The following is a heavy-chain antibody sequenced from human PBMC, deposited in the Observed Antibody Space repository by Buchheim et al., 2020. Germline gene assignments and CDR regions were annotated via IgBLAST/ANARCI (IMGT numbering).Heavy chain of an antibody. J-gene: IGHJ6*02. V-gene: IGHV3-23*01. CDR3: AKTASMTTVTSTYFYYGMDV. Sequence: EVQLLESGGGLVQPGGSLRLSCAASGFTFSNYAMSWVRQAPGKGLEWVSVISGSGSSTYYADSVKGRFTISSDDSKNTLYLQMNSLRAEDTAVYFCAKTASMTTVTSTYFYYGMDVWGQGTT. CDR1: GFTFSNYA. CDR2: ISGSGSST. D-gene: IGHD4-17*01.